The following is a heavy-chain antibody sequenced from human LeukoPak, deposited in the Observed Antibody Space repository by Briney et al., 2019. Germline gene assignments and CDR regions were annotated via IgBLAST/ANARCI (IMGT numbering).Heavy chain of an antibody. V-gene: IGHV4-39*07. J-gene: IGHJ4*02. D-gene: IGHD3-3*01. CDR1: GGSISSSSHY. CDR2: IYYSGST. CDR3: ARGTLGPHKYYDFWSGYYTGTGLFDY. Sequence: SETLSLTCTVSGGSISSSSHYWAWIHQPPGKGLEWIGNIYYSGSTFYNPSLKSRVTISVDTSKNQFSLKLSSVTAADTAVYYCARGTLGPHKYYDFWSGYYTGTGLFDYWGQGTLVTVSS.